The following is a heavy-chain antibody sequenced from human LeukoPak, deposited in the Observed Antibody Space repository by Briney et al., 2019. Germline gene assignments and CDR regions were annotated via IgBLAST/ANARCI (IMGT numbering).Heavy chain of an antibody. Sequence: GGSLRLSCSASGFTFSSFAMHWVRQAPGKGLEYVSLITPNGGSTNYADSVKGGFTISRDDSKNTLYLQMNSLRPEDTAMYFCVKDLTGSWAFDVWGQGTMVTVSS. CDR1: GFTFSSFA. CDR3: VKDLTGSWAFDV. CDR2: ITPNGGST. D-gene: IGHD7-27*01. V-gene: IGHV3-64D*09. J-gene: IGHJ3*01.